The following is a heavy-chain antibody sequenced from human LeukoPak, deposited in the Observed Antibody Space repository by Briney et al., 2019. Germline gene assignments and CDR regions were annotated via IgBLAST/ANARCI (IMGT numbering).Heavy chain of an antibody. Sequence: GRSLRLSCAASGFTFSSYAMHWVRQAPGKGLEWVAVISYDGSNKYYADSVKGRFTISRDNSKNTLYLQMNSLRADDTAVYYCAKGRWTLDYWGQGTLVTVSS. D-gene: IGHD3/OR15-3a*01. V-gene: IGHV3-30*04. CDR2: ISYDGSNK. CDR1: GFTFSSYA. J-gene: IGHJ4*02. CDR3: AKGRWTLDY.